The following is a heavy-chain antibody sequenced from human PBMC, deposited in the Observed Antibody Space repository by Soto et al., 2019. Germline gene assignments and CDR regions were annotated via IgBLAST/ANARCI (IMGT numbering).Heavy chain of an antibody. D-gene: IGHD2-21*02. CDR2: ISGSGGST. J-gene: IGHJ4*02. V-gene: IGHV3-23*01. CDR3: ANDPSIAYCGGDCLDGY. Sequence: GSLRLSCAASGFIFSSYAMIWVRQAPGKGLEWVSAISGSGGSTYYADSVKGRFTISRDNSKNTLYLQMNSLRAEDTAVYYCANDPSIAYCGGDCLDGYWGQGTLVTVSS. CDR1: GFIFSSYA.